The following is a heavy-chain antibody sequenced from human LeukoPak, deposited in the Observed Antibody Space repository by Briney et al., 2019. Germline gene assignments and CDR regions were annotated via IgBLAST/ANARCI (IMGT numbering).Heavy chain of an antibody. Sequence: PGGSLRLSCAASGFTFSSYEMNWVRQAPGKGLEWVSYISSSGRTIYYADSVKGRFTISRDNAKNSLYLQMNSLRAEDTAVYYCARGSLVHYYNSGTYRIRAGFDYWGQGTLVTVSS. J-gene: IGHJ4*02. D-gene: IGHD3-10*01. CDR1: GFTFSSYE. CDR3: ARGSLVHYYNSGTYRIRAGFDY. CDR2: ISSSGRTI. V-gene: IGHV3-48*03.